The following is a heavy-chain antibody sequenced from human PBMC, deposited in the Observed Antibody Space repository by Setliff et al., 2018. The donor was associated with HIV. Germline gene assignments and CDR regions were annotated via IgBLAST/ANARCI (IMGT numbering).Heavy chain of an antibody. CDR1: GYTLTDFY. J-gene: IGHJ4*02. CDR2: IAPNSGGT. Sequence: EASVKVSCKASGYTLTDFYIHWVRQAPGQGLEWMGWIAPNSGGTGYAENFQGRVTMTRDTSISTAYMELSRLRSDDTAVYYCARPPPDDYWGQGTLVTVS. V-gene: IGHV1-2*02. CDR3: ARPPPDDY.